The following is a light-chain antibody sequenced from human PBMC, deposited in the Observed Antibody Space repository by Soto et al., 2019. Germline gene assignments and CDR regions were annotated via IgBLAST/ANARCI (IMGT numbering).Light chain of an antibody. Sequence: QSVLTQPASXXXXXXXXXXISCTGTSSDVGGYNYVSWYQQHPGKAPKLMIYAVSNRPSGVSNRFSGSKSGNTASLTISGLQAEDEADYYCSSYTSSSTLLFGGGTKVTVL. CDR1: SSDVGGYNY. J-gene: IGLJ2*01. V-gene: IGLV2-14*01. CDR3: SSYTSSSTLL. CDR2: AVS.